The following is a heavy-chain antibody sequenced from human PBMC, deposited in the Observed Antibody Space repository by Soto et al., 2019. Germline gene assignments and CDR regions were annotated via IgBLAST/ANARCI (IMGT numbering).Heavy chain of an antibody. V-gene: IGHV5-51*01. CDR1: GYSFTSYW. D-gene: IGHD3-22*01. Sequence: GESLKISCKGSGYSFTSYWIGWVSQMPGKGLEWMGIIYPGDSDTRYSPSFQGQVTISADKSISTAYLQWSSLRAEDTDVYYCARDRGRPYLRDTHYYDSSDLDYGMDVWGQGTTVTVSS. CDR2: IYPGDSDT. J-gene: IGHJ6*02. CDR3: ARDRGRPYLRDTHYYDSSDLDYGMDV.